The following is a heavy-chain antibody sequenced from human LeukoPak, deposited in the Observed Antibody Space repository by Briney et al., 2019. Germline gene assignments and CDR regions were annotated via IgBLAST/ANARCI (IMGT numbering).Heavy chain of an antibody. Sequence: PSETLSLTCTVSGGSISSYSWSWIRQPPGKGLDWIGYVYYSGSTNYNPSLKSRVTISVDTPKNQFSLRLNSVTAADTAVYLCARHGPIYYYYGLDLWGQGTTVTVSS. CDR2: VYYSGST. V-gene: IGHV4-59*08. CDR1: GGSISSYS. J-gene: IGHJ6*02. CDR3: ARHGPIYYYYGLDL.